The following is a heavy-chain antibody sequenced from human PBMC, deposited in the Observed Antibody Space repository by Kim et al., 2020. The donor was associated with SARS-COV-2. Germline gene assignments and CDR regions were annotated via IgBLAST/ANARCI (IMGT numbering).Heavy chain of an antibody. CDR1: GFTFSDYY. J-gene: IGHJ4*02. Sequence: GGSLRLSCAASGFTFSDYYMSWIRQAPGKGLEWVSYISSSGSTIYYADSVKGRFTISRDNAKNSLYLQMNSLRAEDTAVYYCARDMTLGISSSWYVDTSFDYWGQGTLVTVSS. CDR3: ARDMTLGISSSWYVDTSFDY. CDR2: ISSSGSTI. V-gene: IGHV3-11*01. D-gene: IGHD6-13*01.